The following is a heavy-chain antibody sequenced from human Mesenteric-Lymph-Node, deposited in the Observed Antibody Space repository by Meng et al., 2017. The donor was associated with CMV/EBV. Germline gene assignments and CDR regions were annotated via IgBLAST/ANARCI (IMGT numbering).Heavy chain of an antibody. D-gene: IGHD1-14*01. CDR3: ARARVVVDSFNLDY. CDR1: GGTFSSYA. J-gene: IGHJ4*02. V-gene: IGHV1-69*04. Sequence: KASGGTFSSYAISWVRQAPGQGLEWMGRIIPILGIANYAQKLQGRVTITADKSTSTAYMELSSLRSEDTAVYYCARARVVVDSFNLDYWGQGTLVTVSS. CDR2: IIPILGIA.